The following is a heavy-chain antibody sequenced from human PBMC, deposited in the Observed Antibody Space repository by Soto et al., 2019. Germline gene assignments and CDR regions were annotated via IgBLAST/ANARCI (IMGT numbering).Heavy chain of an antibody. CDR2: VYNSGST. CDR1: GGSITSYN. V-gene: IGHV4-59*01. CDR3: ARRAVVAVTGSLDNWLDP. J-gene: IGHJ5*02. Sequence: SETLSLTCTVSGGSITSYNWNWLRQPPGKALEWIGYVYNSGSTNYNPSLKSRVTISVDTSKNQFSLKVNSVTAADTAVYYCARRAVVAVTGSLDNWLDPCGQGILVTVSS. D-gene: IGHD2-21*01.